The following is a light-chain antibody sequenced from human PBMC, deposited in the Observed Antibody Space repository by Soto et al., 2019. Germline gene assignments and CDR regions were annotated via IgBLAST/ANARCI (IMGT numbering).Light chain of an antibody. J-gene: IGKJ4*01. V-gene: IGKV1-6*01. CDR1: QGIRNQ. Sequence: AIQVTQSPSSLSASVGDRVTITCRTSQGIRNQLSWYQQKPGKAPKFLIFAASNLQSGVPSRFSGSGSGTDFTLTISSLQHEDFATYFCLQDDDYPFTFGGGTKVEIK. CDR3: LQDDDYPFT. CDR2: AAS.